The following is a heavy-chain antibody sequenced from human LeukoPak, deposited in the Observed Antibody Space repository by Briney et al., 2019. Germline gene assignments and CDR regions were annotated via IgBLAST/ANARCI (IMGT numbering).Heavy chain of an antibody. Sequence: PGGSLRLSCAASGFSFSNYAMSWVRQAPGKGLEWVSAISGSGTSTYYADSVKGRFTISRDNSKNTVNLQMNSLRAEDTAVYYCATRGSVDTATYAFDIWGQGTIVTVSS. CDR3: ATRGSVDTATYAFDI. CDR2: ISGSGTST. CDR1: GFSFSNYA. J-gene: IGHJ3*02. D-gene: IGHD5-18*01. V-gene: IGHV3-23*01.